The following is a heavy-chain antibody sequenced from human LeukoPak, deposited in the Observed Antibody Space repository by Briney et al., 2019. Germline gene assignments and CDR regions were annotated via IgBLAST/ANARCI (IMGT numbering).Heavy chain of an antibody. Sequence: PGGSLRLSCAASGFTFSSYWTSWVRQAPGKGLEWVSAISGSGGSTYYADSVKGRFTISRDNSKNTLYLQMNSLRAEDTAVYYCAKGGYYDSSASFDYWGQGTLVTVSS. CDR1: GFTFSSYW. CDR2: ISGSGGST. D-gene: IGHD3-22*01. CDR3: AKGGYYDSSASFDY. J-gene: IGHJ4*02. V-gene: IGHV3-23*01.